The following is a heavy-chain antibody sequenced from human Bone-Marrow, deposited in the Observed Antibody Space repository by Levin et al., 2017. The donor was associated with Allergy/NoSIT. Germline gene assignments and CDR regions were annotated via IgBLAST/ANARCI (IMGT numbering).Heavy chain of an antibody. CDR3: STRKQPTTDYLLVYKFGMDV. CDR1: GYSLTELP. CDR2: FDPEDGET. D-gene: IGHD1/OR15-1a*01. Sequence: ASVKVSCKVSGYSLTELPMHWVRQAPGKGLEWMGSFDPEDGETMYAQKFQGRVTMTEDTSTDTAYLEVTSLRSEDKAVYYCSTRKQPTTDYLLVYKFGMDVWGQGTTVTVSS. J-gene: IGHJ6*02. V-gene: IGHV1-24*01.